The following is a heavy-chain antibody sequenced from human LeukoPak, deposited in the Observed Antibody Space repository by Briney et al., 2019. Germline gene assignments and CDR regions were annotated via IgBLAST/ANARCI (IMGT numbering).Heavy chain of an antibody. Sequence: GESLKISCKGSGYSFTSFWIGWVRQMPGKGLEWVGIISPGDSDSRYSPSFQGQVTISADKSISTAYLQWSSLKASDTAIYYCARRMYYYGSGSYFPFDYWGQGTLVTVSS. CDR3: ARRMYYYGSGSYFPFDY. J-gene: IGHJ4*02. V-gene: IGHV5-51*01. CDR2: ISPGDSDS. CDR1: GYSFTSFW. D-gene: IGHD3-10*01.